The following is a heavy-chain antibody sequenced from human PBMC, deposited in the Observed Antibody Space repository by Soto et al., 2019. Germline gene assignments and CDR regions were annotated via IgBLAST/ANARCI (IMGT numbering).Heavy chain of an antibody. D-gene: IGHD3-3*01. Sequence: SETLSLTCAVYVVSFSGYYWSCIRQPPGKWLEWIGEINHSGSTNYNPSLKSRVTISVDTSKNQFSLKLSSVTAAETAVYYCARGRLALYDFWSGYYTDPPNDPLGQGTLGTVSS. CDR2: INHSGST. CDR1: VVSFSGYY. V-gene: IGHV4-34*01. CDR3: ARGRLALYDFWSGYYTDPPNDP. J-gene: IGHJ5*02.